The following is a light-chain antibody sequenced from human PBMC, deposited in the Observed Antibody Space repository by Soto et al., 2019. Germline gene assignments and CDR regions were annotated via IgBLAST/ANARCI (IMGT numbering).Light chain of an antibody. J-gene: IGKJ1*01. V-gene: IGKV3-15*01. CDR1: QNIGTN. Sequence: EIVMAQSPATLSVSPGERATLSCRASQNIGTNLAWFQQKPGQAPRLLIYAASIRATDFPARFSGSGSGTECTVTISGLQSDDFAVYFCQQYKNWPPWTFGHGTKVEIK. CDR2: AAS. CDR3: QQYKNWPPWT.